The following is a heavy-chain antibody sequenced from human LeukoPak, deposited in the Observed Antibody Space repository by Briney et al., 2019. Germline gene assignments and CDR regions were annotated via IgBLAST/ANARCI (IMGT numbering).Heavy chain of an antibody. Sequence: GGSLRLSCAASGFTFSNYEMNWVRQAPGKGLEWVSVIYSGGTTYYADSVKGRFSISRDISTNTLYLQMSSLGAEDTAVYYCARDGPHYYFDYWGQGTLVTVSS. J-gene: IGHJ4*02. V-gene: IGHV3-53*01. CDR1: GFTFSNYE. CDR2: IYSGGTT. CDR3: ARDGPHYYFDY.